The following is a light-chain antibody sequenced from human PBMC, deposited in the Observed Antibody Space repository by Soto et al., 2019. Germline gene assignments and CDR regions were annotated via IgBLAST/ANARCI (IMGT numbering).Light chain of an antibody. CDR1: QSVSSN. CDR2: CAS. CDR3: QQYDNWPLT. V-gene: IGKV3-15*01. Sequence: EIVMTQSPATLPVSPGERATLSCRASQSVSSNLAWYQQKPGQAPRFLIYCASTRANGIPARFSGSGSGTEFTLTISSLQSEDFAVYYCQQYDNWPLTFGGGTKVDIK. J-gene: IGKJ4*01.